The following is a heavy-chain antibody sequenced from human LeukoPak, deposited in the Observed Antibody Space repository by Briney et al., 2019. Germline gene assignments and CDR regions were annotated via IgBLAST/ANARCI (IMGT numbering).Heavy chain of an antibody. V-gene: IGHV1-18*01. CDR3: ARAMVVNIAAAGIGFDY. D-gene: IGHD6-13*01. CDR2: ISAYNGNT. Sequence: ASVKVSCKASGYTFTSYGISWVRQAAGQGVEGMGWISAYNGNTNYAQKLQGRVTMTTGTSTSKAYMELRSLRSDDTAVYDCARAMVVNIAAAGIGFDYWGQGTLVSVSS. J-gene: IGHJ4*02. CDR1: GYTFTSYG.